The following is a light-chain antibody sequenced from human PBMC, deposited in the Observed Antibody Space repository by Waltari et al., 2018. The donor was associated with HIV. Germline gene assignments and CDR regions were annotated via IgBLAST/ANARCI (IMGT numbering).Light chain of an antibody. J-gene: IGLJ1*01. Sequence: QSVLTQPPSASGTPGQRVTISCSGSSSNIGSNYVYWYQQLPGTAPKLLIYRNNQRPSGVPDGFSGSKSGTSASLAISGLRAEDEAEYYCAAWDYSLSGYVFGTGTKVTVL. CDR3: AAWDYSLSGYV. CDR1: SSNIGSNY. V-gene: IGLV1-47*01. CDR2: RNN.